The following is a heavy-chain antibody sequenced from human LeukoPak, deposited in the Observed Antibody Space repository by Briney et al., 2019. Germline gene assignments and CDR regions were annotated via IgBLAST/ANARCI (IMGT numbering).Heavy chain of an antibody. J-gene: IGHJ4*02. CDR2: IYHSGST. CDR3: ARPRSLRGRNFDY. D-gene: IGHD3/OR15-3a*01. V-gene: IGHV4-4*02. Sequence: SGTLSLTCAVSGGSISSSNWWSWVRQPPGKGLEWIGEIYHSGSTNYNPSLKSRVTISVDTSKNQFSLKLSSVTAADTAVYYCARPRSLRGRNFDYWGQGTLVTVSS. CDR1: GGSISSSNW.